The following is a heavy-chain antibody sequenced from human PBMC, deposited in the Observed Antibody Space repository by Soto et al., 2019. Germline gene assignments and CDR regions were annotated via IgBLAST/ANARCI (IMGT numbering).Heavy chain of an antibody. CDR1: GYTFTSYY. J-gene: IGHJ6*02. V-gene: IGHV1-46*01. Sequence: ASVKVSCKASGYTFTSYYMHWVRQAPGQGLEWMGIINPSGGSTSYAQKFQGRVTMTRDTSTSTVYMELGSLRSEDTAVYYCARDPQYSSSYYYYYYGMDVWGQGTTVTAP. D-gene: IGHD6-6*01. CDR3: ARDPQYSSSYYYYYYGMDV. CDR2: INPSGGST.